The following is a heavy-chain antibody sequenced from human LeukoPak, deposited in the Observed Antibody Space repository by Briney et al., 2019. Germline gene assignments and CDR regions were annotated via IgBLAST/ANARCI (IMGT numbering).Heavy chain of an antibody. J-gene: IGHJ6*03. CDR3: ARERITMVRRARSYYYYYMVV. CDR1: GFTVSSNY. V-gene: IGHV3-53*01. D-gene: IGHD3-10*01. Sequence: GGSLRLSCAASGFTVSSNYMSWVRQAPGKGLEWVSVIYSGGSTYYADSVKGRFTISRDNSKNTLYLQMNSLRAEDTAVYYCARERITMVRRARSYYYYYMVVSGKGATVTVSS. CDR2: IYSGGST.